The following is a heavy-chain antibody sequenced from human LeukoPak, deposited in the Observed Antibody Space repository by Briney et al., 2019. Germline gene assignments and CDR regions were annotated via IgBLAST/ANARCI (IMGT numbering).Heavy chain of an antibody. CDR1: GGSISSSIYY. D-gene: IGHD6-19*01. J-gene: IGHJ4*02. V-gene: IGHV4-39*01. CDR2: IYYSGST. CDR3: ARLRGLAGAGTGGGY. Sequence: PSETLSLTCTVSGGSISSSIYYWGWIRQPPGKGLEWIGSIYYSGSTYYNPSLKSRVTISVDTSKTQFSLKLSSVTAADTGVYYCARLRGLAGAGTGGGYWGQGTLVTVSS.